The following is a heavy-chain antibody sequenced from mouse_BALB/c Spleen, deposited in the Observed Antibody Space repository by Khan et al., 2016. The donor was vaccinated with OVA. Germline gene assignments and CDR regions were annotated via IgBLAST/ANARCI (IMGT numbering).Heavy chain of an antibody. J-gene: IGHJ3*01. CDR2: VSTGGSYT. V-gene: IGHV5-6*01. CDR1: GFTFSTYG. D-gene: IGHD1-1*01. Sequence: EVKLVESGGDLVKPGGSLKLSCAASGFTFSTYGMSWVRQTPDKRLEWVATVSTGGSYTYYQDSVKGRFTISRDNAKNTLYLQMSSLKSEDTAMFYGARLAYYYDSEGFAYWGQGTLVTVSA. CDR3: ARLAYYYDSEGFAY.